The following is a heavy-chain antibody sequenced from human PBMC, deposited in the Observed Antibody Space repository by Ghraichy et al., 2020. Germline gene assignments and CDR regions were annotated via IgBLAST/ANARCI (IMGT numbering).Heavy chain of an antibody. Sequence: SETLSLTCAVYGGSFSGYYWSWIRQPPGKGLEWIGEINHSGSTNYNPSLKSRVTISVDTSKNQFSLKLSSVTAADTAVYYCARGGSKAKLYDYVWGSYRGQKDRNYYFDYWGQGTLVTVSS. V-gene: IGHV4-34*01. CDR1: GGSFSGYY. D-gene: IGHD3-16*02. CDR2: INHSGST. J-gene: IGHJ4*02. CDR3: ARGGSKAKLYDYVWGSYRGQKDRNYYFDY.